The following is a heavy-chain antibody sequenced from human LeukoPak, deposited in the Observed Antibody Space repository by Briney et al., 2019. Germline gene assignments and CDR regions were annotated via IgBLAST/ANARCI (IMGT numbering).Heavy chain of an antibody. CDR3: AKHLLRDYDSRRNFDY. J-gene: IGHJ4*02. CDR1: GFTFRKYG. D-gene: IGHD3-22*01. V-gene: IGHV3-30*02. CDR2: IRYDGSNR. Sequence: GGSLRLSCAASGFTFRKYGMHWVRQAPGKGREWVAFIRYDGSNRYYPHSVKVRFTISRDNSKNTLYLQMNSLRAEDTAVYYCAKHLLRDYDSRRNFDYWGQGTLVTVSS.